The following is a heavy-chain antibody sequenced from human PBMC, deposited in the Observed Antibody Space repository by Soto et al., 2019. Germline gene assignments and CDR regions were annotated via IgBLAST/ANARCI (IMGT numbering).Heavy chain of an antibody. CDR2: ISGSGGST. CDR1: GFTFSSYA. Sequence: PGGSLRLSCAASGFTFSSYAMSWVRQAPGKWLEWVSAISGSGGSTYYADSVKGRFTISRDNSKNTLYLQMNSLRAEDTAVYYCAKGRNNYYDSSGRRDAFDIWGQGXMVTV. J-gene: IGHJ3*02. CDR3: AKGRNNYYDSSGRRDAFDI. V-gene: IGHV3-23*01. D-gene: IGHD3-22*01.